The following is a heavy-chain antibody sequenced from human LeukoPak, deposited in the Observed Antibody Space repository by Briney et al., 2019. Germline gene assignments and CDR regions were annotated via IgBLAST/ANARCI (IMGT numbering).Heavy chain of an antibody. V-gene: IGHV3-30*03. D-gene: IGHD3-10*01. J-gene: IGHJ4*02. CDR1: GFTFSCCG. CDR2: ISYDGSNT. Sequence: GGSLRLSCAASGFTFSCCGMFWVRQAPGKGLEWVAVISYDGSNTYYADSVKGRFTISRDNSKSTLYMQMNSLRAEDTAVYYCARVLEASKSFYNPFGYWGQGALVTVSS. CDR3: ARVLEASKSFYNPFGY.